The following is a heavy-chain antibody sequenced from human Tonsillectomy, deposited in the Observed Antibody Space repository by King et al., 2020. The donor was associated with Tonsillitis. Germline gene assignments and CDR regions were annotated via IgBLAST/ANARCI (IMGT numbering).Heavy chain of an antibody. CDR1: GFTFSNYG. CDR3: ARGTSLDY. V-gene: IGHV3-33*05. D-gene: IGHD3/OR15-3a*01. CDR2: ISYDENNK. J-gene: IGHJ4*02. Sequence: QVQLVESGGGVVQPGRSLRLSCAASGFTFSNYGMHWVRQAPGKGLEWGAVISYDENNKYYADSVKGRFTISRDNSKNTVSLQMNSLRAEDTAVYFCARGTSLDYWGQGTLVTVSS.